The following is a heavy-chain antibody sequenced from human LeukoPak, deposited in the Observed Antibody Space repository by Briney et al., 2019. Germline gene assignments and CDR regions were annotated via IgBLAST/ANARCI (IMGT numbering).Heavy chain of an antibody. CDR1: GFTFSSYS. CDR3: AREGYDSSGSFDC. V-gene: IGHV3-48*04. CDR2: ISSSSSTI. J-gene: IGHJ4*02. Sequence: GGSLRLSCAASGFTFSSYSMNWVRQAPGRGREGVSYISSSSSTIYYADSVKGRFTVSRDNAKNSLYLQMNSLRAEDTAVYYCAREGYDSSGSFDCWGQGTLVTVSS. D-gene: IGHD3-22*01.